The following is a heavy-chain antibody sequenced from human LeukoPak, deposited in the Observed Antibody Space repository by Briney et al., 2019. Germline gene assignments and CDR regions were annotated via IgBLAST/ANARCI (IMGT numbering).Heavy chain of an antibody. CDR1: GGSISSYY. CDR3: ARTYGSSGLGYFDL. Sequence: SETLSLTCTVSGGSISSYYWSWIRQPPGKGLEWIGYIYYSASTNYSPSLKSRLTISVDTSKNQFSLKLSSVTAADTAVYYCARTYGSSGLGYFDLWGRGTLVTVSS. V-gene: IGHV4-59*01. CDR2: IYYSAST. J-gene: IGHJ2*01. D-gene: IGHD6-13*01.